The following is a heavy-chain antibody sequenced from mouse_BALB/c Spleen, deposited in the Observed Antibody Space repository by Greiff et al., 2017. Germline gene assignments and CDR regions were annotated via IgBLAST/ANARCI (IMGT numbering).Heavy chain of an antibody. Sequence: VMLVESGPGLVAPSQSLSITCTVSGFSLTSYGVHWVRQPPGKGLEWLGVIWAGGSTNYNSALMSRLSISKDNSKSQVFLKMNSLQTDDTAMYYCARDRYYYAMDYWGQGTSVTVSS. CDR3: ARDRYYYAMDY. CDR1: GFSLTSYG. V-gene: IGHV2-9*02. J-gene: IGHJ4*01. CDR2: IWAGGST. D-gene: IGHD2-12*01.